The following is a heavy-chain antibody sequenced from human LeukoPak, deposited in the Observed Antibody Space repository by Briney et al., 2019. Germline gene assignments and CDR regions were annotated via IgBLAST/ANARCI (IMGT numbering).Heavy chain of an antibody. CDR1: GFTFSRYG. J-gene: IGHJ6*02. D-gene: IGHD5-24*01. CDR3: ARDGYNRVGMDV. CDR2: IWYDGSNK. Sequence: GGSLRLSCAASGFTFSRYGMHWVRQAPGKGLECVAVIWYDGSNKNYADSVKGRFTISRDNSKNTLYLQMNSLRAEDTAVYHCARDGYNRVGMDVWGQGTTVTVSS. V-gene: IGHV3-33*01.